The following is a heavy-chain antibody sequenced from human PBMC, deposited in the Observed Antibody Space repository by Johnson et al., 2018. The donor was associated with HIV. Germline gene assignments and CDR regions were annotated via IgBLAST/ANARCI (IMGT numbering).Heavy chain of an antibody. J-gene: IGHJ3*02. CDR1: AFTFSNYW. CDR3: ARETRRYNCNVDGSSFDI. D-gene: IGHD1-1*01. V-gene: IGHV3-7*05. Sequence: EQLVESGGGLVQPGGSLRLSCAASAFTFSNYWMNWVRQAPGKGLEWVANIKQDGSERYYVDSVKGRFTISRDNAKNSLYLQMNSLRAEDTAVCYCARETRRYNCNVDGSSFDIWGQGTLVTVSS. CDR2: IKQDGSER.